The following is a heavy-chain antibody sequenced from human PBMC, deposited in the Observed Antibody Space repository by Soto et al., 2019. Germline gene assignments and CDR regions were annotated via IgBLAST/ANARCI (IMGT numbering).Heavy chain of an antibody. Sequence: SETLSLTCTVAGGPFSRGGYYWSWIRQHPGKGLECIGYIFYTGSTYYNPSLKSRVTISVDTSKNQFSLKLSSVTAADTAVYYCTRHASFLDYWGQGTLVTVSS. D-gene: IGHD2-2*01. CDR2: IFYTGST. CDR3: TRHASFLDY. CDR1: GGPFSRGGYY. J-gene: IGHJ4*02. V-gene: IGHV4-61*08.